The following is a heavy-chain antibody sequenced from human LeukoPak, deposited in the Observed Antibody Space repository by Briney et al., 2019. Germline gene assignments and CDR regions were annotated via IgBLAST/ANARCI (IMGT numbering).Heavy chain of an antibody. J-gene: IGHJ4*02. CDR2: VKPDGSEE. Sequence: GGSLRLSCAASGFTFSTYCMSWVRQAPAKGLEWVANVKPDGSEEYYVDSVKGRFTASRDNAKNSLYLQMNSLRAEDTAVYYCARGESWAFAYWGQGTLVTVSS. CDR3: ARGESWAFAY. D-gene: IGHD1-26*01. V-gene: IGHV3-7*05. CDR1: GFTFSTYC.